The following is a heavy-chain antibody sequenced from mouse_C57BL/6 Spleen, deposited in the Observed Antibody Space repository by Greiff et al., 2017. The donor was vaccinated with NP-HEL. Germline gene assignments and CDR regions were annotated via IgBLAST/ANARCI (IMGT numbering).Heavy chain of an antibody. Sequence: VQLKESGAELVRPGSSVKLSCKASGYTFTSYWMHWVKQRPIQGLEWIGNIDPSDSETHYNQKFKDKATLTVDKSSSTAYMQISSLTSEDSAVYYCARTSSGYGYFDYWGQGTTLTVSS. CDR2: IDPSDSET. V-gene: IGHV1-52*01. J-gene: IGHJ2*01. CDR1: GYTFTSYW. D-gene: IGHD3-2*02. CDR3: ARTSSGYGYFDY.